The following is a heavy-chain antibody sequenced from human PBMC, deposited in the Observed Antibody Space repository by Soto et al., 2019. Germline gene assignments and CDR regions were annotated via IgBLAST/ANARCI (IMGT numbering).Heavy chain of an antibody. V-gene: IGHV1-69*15. Sequence: QVQLMQSGAEVKKPGSSVKVSCKASGGTFSNYAITWVRQAPGQGLEWLGRIIPIFGTANYAQKFQGRVTITADESTTTAYMALSSLRSDDTAVYYCAKDGGRDGYFGNWCDPWGQGTLVTGSS. CDR2: IIPIFGTA. CDR3: AKDGGRDGYFGNWCDP. CDR1: GGTFSNYA. J-gene: IGHJ5*02. D-gene: IGHD5-12*01.